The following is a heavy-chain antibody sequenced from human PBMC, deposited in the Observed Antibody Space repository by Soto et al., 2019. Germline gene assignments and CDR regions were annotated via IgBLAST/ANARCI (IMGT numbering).Heavy chain of an antibody. CDR3: ARTIGTQLVSDGFDV. Sequence: QVQLVQSGAEVKKPGSSVKVSCRAAGGAFSSYGFSWVRQAPGQGLEWVGGIVPLYPTTNYAQRFQGRVRITADESTSTAYMEVSSLRSDDTGIYYCARTIGTQLVSDGFDVWGQGTKVTVSS. V-gene: IGHV1-69*01. CDR2: IVPLYPTT. J-gene: IGHJ3*01. D-gene: IGHD1-1*01. CDR1: GGAFSSYG.